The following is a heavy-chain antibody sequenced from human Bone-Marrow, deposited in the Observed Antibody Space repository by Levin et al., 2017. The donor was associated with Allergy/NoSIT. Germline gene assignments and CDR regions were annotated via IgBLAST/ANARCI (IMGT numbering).Heavy chain of an antibody. V-gene: IGHV3-33*01. Sequence: QHGESLKISCVASGFRFRDHGMHWVRQAPGKGLEWVGIIWYDGTNKYYADSVKGRFTISRDNSKNTLYLQLNSLRAEDTAMYYCARDLDTSELFDSWGQGTLVTVAS. J-gene: IGHJ4*02. D-gene: IGHD3-22*01. CDR1: GFRFRDHG. CDR2: IWYDGTNK. CDR3: ARDLDTSELFDS.